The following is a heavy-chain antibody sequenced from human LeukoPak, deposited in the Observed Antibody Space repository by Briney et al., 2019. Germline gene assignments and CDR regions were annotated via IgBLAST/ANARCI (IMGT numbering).Heavy chain of an antibody. CDR1: GLTFSSYG. V-gene: IGHV3-30*02. CDR3: AKDLGPGSMATSPGFDY. Sequence: GGSLRLSWAASGLTFSSYGMHWVRQAPGKGLEWVAFIRYDGSNKYYADSVKGRFTISRDNSKNTLYLQMNSLRAEDTALYYCAKDLGPGSMATSPGFDYWGQGTLVTVSS. CDR2: IRYDGSNK. J-gene: IGHJ4*02. D-gene: IGHD5-24*01.